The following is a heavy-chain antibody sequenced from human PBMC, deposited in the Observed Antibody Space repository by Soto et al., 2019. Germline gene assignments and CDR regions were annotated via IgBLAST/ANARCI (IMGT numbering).Heavy chain of an antibody. CDR2: IYYSGST. Sequence: SETLSLTCTVSGGSISSSSYYWGWIRQPPGKGLEWIGSIYYSGSTYYNPSLKSRVTISVDTSKNQFSLKLSSVTAADTAVYYCARHTYTRRYGMDVWGQGTTVTVSS. V-gene: IGHV4-39*01. CDR3: ARHTYTRRYGMDV. CDR1: GGSISSSSYY. J-gene: IGHJ6*02. D-gene: IGHD2-2*01.